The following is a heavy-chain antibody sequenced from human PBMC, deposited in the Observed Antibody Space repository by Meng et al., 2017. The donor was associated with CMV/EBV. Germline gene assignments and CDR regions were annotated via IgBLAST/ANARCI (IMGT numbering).Heavy chain of an antibody. D-gene: IGHD5-12*01. Sequence: LSLTCAASGSTFSSYWMSWVRQAPGKGLEWVANIKQDGSEKYYVDSVKGRFTISRDNAKNSLYLQMNSLRAEDTAVYYCARDRQWLRFLWSYGMDVWGQGTTVTVSS. CDR1: GSTFSSYW. CDR3: ARDRQWLRFLWSYGMDV. CDR2: IKQDGSEK. J-gene: IGHJ6*02. V-gene: IGHV3-7*01.